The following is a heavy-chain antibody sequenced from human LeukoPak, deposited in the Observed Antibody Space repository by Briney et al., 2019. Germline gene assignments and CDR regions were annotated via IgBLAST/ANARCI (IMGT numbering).Heavy chain of an antibody. J-gene: IGHJ4*02. Sequence: GGSLRLSCAASGFTFSSYWMHWVRQAPGKGLVWVSRINTDGSSTNYADSVKGRFTISRDNAKNSLYLQMDSLRAEDMALYYCAKDIGGGRFYYFDSWGQGTLVTVSS. V-gene: IGHV3-74*01. CDR1: GFTFSSYW. CDR2: INTDGSST. CDR3: AKDIGGGRFYYFDS. D-gene: IGHD1-26*01.